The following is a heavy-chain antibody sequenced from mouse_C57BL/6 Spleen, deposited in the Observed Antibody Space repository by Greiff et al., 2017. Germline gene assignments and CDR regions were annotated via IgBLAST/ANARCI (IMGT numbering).Heavy chain of an antibody. D-gene: IGHD1-1*01. V-gene: IGHV1-52*01. CDR3: ARSYYGSSYWYFDV. J-gene: IGHJ1*03. CDR2: IDPSNSET. Sequence: QVQLQQPGAELVRPGSSVQLSCKASGYTFTSYWMHWVKPRPIQGLEWIGNIDPSNSETHYNQKFKDKATLTVDKSSSTAYMQLSSLTSEDSAVYYCARSYYGSSYWYFDVWGTGTTVTVSS. CDR1: GYTFTSYW.